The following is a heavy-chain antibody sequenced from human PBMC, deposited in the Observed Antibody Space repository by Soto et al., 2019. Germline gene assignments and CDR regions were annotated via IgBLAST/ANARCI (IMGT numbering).Heavy chain of an antibody. D-gene: IGHD3-3*01. CDR2: VYSSGGT. CDR1: GGSMSSYY. J-gene: IGHJ5*02. CDR3: ARGQRFSDWFDP. Sequence: RSETLSITCSVSGGSMSSYYWTWIRQPAGKGLEWIGRVYSSGGTHYNSSLKSRVTISLDTSKNQFSLRLISVTAADTAVYYCARGQRFSDWFDPWGQGTLVTVSS. V-gene: IGHV4-4*07.